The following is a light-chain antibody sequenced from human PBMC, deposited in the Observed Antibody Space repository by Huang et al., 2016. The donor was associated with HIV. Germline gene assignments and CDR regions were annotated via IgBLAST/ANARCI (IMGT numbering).Light chain of an antibody. CDR3: QQLDTYPLT. V-gene: IGKV1-9*01. Sequence: IQLTQSPSSLSASVGDRVTITCRASQDISSYLAWYQQKPGKAPKLLIFGASTLESLVPSRFSGTGSGTDFTLTISSLQPEYFATYYCQQLDTYPLTFGGGTKVEIK. CDR2: GAS. CDR1: QDISSY. J-gene: IGKJ4*01.